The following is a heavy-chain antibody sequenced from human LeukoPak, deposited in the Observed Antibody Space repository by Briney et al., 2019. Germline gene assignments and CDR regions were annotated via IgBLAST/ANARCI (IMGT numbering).Heavy chain of an antibody. CDR1: GGSVSSGSYY. D-gene: IGHD4-17*01. Sequence: TLSLTCTVSGGSVSSGSYYWSWIRQPPGKGLEWIGEINHSGSTNYNPSLKSRVTISVDTSKNQFSLKLSSVTAADTAVYYCARAADYGDIDYWGQGTLVTVSS. CDR2: INHSGST. CDR3: ARAADYGDIDY. J-gene: IGHJ4*02. V-gene: IGHV4-61*01.